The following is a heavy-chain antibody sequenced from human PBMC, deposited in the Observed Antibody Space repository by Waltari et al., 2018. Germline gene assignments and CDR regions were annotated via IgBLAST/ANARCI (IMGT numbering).Heavy chain of an antibody. CDR3: ARGPSTYYYGSGIVY. CDR1: GGSFSGYY. Sequence: QVQLQQWGAGLLKPSETMSLTCAVFGGSFSGYYWSWIRQPPGKGLEWIGEINNSVSTNYNPSLKSRVTRSVETSKNQFSLKLSSVTAADTAVYYCARGPSTYYYGSGIVYWGQGTLVTVSS. D-gene: IGHD3-10*01. V-gene: IGHV4-34*01. J-gene: IGHJ4*02. CDR2: INNSVST.